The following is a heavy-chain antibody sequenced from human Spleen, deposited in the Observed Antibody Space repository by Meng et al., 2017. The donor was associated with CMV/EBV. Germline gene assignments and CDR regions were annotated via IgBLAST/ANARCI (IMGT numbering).Heavy chain of an antibody. D-gene: IGHD4-23*01. CDR3: ARMPVPVGYYYYGMDV. CDR2: INSDGSST. V-gene: IGHV3-74*01. CDR1: GFTFSSYW. Sequence: ETLSLTCAASGFTFSSYWMHWVRQAPGKGLVWVSRINSDGSSTSYADSVKGRFTISRDNAKNTLYLQMNSLRAEDTAVYYCARMPVPVGYYYYGMDVWGQGTTVTVSS. J-gene: IGHJ6*02.